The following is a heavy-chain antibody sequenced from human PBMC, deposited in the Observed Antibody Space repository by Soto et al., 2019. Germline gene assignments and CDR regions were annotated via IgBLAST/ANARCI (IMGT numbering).Heavy chain of an antibody. CDR1: GGTFSNYA. CDR3: ARGVHYDSSGYYYFY. V-gene: IGHV1-69*13. D-gene: IGHD3-22*01. CDR2: ITPVFGTA. Sequence: SVKVSCKASGGTFSNYAIDWVRQAPGQGLEWMGGITPVFGTANYAQKFQGRITVTADESTSTAYMELRSLRSEDTAVYYCARGVHYDSSGYYYFYWGQGTLVTVSS. J-gene: IGHJ4*02.